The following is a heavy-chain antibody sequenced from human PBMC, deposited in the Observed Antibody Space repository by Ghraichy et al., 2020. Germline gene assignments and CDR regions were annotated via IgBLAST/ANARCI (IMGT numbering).Heavy chain of an antibody. D-gene: IGHD1-26*01. CDR3: ASVYSGSWPHAFDV. CDR2: ISSSGISK. V-gene: IGHV3-11*01. Sequence: GESLNISCAASGFTFSDYYMSWIRQAPGKGLEWVSYISSSGISKDYADSVKGRFTISRDNAKNSLYLQMNSLRAEDTAVYYCASVYSGSWPHAFDVWGQGTMVTVSS. CDR1: GFTFSDYY. J-gene: IGHJ3*01.